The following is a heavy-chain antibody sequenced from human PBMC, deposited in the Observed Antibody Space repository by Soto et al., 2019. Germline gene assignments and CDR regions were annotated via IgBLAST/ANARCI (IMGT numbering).Heavy chain of an antibody. D-gene: IGHD2-15*01. J-gene: IGHJ3*02. CDR3: ARGWGGVVAATYAFDI. CDR1: GGSISSSSYY. V-gene: IGHV4-39*01. CDR2: IYYSGST. Sequence: QLQLQESGPGLVKPSETLSLTCTVSGGSISSSSYYWGWIRQPPGKGLEWIGSIYYSGSTYYNPSLKSRVTISVDTSKSQFSLKLSSVTAADTAVYYCARGWGGVVAATYAFDIWGQGTMVTVSS.